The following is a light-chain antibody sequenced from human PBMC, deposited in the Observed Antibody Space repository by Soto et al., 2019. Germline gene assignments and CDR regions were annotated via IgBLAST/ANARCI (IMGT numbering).Light chain of an antibody. CDR3: QAWDSSTVV. CDR2: QDS. J-gene: IGLJ2*01. CDR1: KLGDKY. Sequence: SYELTQPPSVSVSPGQTASITCSGDKLGDKYACWYQQKPGKSPVLVIYQDSKRPSGIPERFSGSNSGNTATLTISGTQAMDEADYYCQAWDSSTVVFGGGTKLTVL. V-gene: IGLV3-1*01.